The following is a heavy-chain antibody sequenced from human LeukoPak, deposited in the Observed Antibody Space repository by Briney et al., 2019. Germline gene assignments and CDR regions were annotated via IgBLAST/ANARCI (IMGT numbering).Heavy chain of an antibody. CDR1: GFTFSTYW. D-gene: IGHD2-2*02. Sequence: PGGSLRLSCAASGFTFSTYWMNWPRQAPGKGLEWVANVKQDGSEKYYVDSVKGRFTISRDNAKNSLYLQMNSLRAEDTAVYYRAKEGAYPILTSDSWGQGTLVTVSS. J-gene: IGHJ5*01. V-gene: IGHV3-7*01. CDR2: VKQDGSEK. CDR3: AKEGAYPILTSDS.